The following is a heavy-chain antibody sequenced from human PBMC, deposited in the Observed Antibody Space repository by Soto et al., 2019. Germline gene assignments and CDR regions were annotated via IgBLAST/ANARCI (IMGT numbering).Heavy chain of an antibody. D-gene: IGHD3-3*01. CDR1: GGSVSSGSYY. CDR2: IYYSGST. V-gene: IGHV4-61*01. CDR3: ARDRGIFGGTRYYYYGMDV. J-gene: IGHJ6*02. Sequence: SETLSLTCTVSGGSVSSGSYYWSWIRQPPGKGLEWIGYIYYSGSTNYNPSLKSRVTISVDTSKNQFSLKLSSVTAADTAVYYCARDRGIFGGTRYYYYGMDVWGQGTTVTVSS.